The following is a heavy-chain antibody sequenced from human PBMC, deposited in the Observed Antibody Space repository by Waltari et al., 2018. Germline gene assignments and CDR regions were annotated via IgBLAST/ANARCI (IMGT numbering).Heavy chain of an antibody. CDR1: GYTFTSHD. V-gene: IGHV1-8*02. D-gene: IGHD3-10*01. CDR3: ARGIWFGVEGYYYGMDV. Sequence: QVQLVQSGAEVKKPGASVKVSCKASGYTFTSHDINWVRQATGQGLGWMGWMDPNSGNTGYAQKVQGRVSMTRNTSICTSYMELSSLRSEGTAVYYCARGIWFGVEGYYYGMDVWGQGTTVTVSS. CDR2: MDPNSGNT. J-gene: IGHJ6*02.